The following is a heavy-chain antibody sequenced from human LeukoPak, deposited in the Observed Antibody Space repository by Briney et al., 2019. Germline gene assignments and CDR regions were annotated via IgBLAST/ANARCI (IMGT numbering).Heavy chain of an antibody. CDR1: GFTFSSYS. J-gene: IGHJ4*02. V-gene: IGHV3-30*02. Sequence: GGSLRLSCAASGFTFSSYSMNWARQAPGKGLDWVAFVRYDGNNPYYSASVKGRFTISRDNSKNTVLLQMNNLRLEDAAVYYCARGSRYGDYPYYCDFWGQGTLVTVSS. CDR3: ARGSRYGDYPYYCDF. D-gene: IGHD4-17*01. CDR2: VRYDGNNP.